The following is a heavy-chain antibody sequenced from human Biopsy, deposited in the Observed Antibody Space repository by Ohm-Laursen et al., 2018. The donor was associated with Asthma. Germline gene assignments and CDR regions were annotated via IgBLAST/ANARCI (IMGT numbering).Heavy chain of an antibody. V-gene: IGHV4-30-2*01. Sequence: TLSLTCAVSGGSIGSGGYSWSWIRQPPGKGLEWIGYIYHSGSTYYNPSLKSRVTISVDRSKNQFSLKLSSATAADTAVYYCARVKDGYNFDYWGQGTLVTVSS. CDR3: ARVKDGYNFDY. J-gene: IGHJ4*02. CDR1: GGSIGSGGYS. CDR2: IYHSGST. D-gene: IGHD5-24*01.